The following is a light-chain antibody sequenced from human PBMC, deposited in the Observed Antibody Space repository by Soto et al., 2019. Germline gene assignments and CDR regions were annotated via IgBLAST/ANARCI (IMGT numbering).Light chain of an antibody. CDR1: QSVSSY. CDR2: DAS. J-gene: IGKJ4*01. CDR3: QQRSNWPLT. V-gene: IGKV3-11*01. Sequence: EIVLTQSPATLSLSPGERATLSCRASQSVSSYLAWYQQKPGQAPRLLIYDASNRATGIPARFSGSGSGTDFTLTISSLEPDDFAVYYCQQRSNWPLTLGGGTKVESK.